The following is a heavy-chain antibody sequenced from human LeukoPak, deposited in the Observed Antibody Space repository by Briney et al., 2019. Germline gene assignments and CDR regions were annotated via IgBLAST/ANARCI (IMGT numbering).Heavy chain of an antibody. CDR2: ISAYNGNT. Sequence: GASVKVSCKASGYTFTSYDINWVRQATGQGLEWMGWISAYNGNTNYAQKLQGRVTMTTDTSTSTAYMELRSLRSDDTAVYYCARGKRGDINDYWGQGTLVTVSS. J-gene: IGHJ4*02. CDR1: GYTFTSYD. V-gene: IGHV1-18*01. CDR3: ARGKRGDINDY. D-gene: IGHD2-21*02.